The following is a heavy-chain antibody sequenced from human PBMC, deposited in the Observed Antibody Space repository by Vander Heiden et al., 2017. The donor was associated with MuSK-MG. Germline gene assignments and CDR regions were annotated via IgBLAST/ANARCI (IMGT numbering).Heavy chain of an antibody. V-gene: IGHV3-30-3*01. Sequence: GFTFSRYAMHWVRQAPGKGLEWVAVISYDGSSKYYADSVKGRFTISRDNSKNTLYLQMNSLRAEDTAVYYCASPYYDSSGRTPTFDYWGQETLVTVSS. D-gene: IGHD3-22*01. CDR3: ASPYYDSSGRTPTFDY. J-gene: IGHJ4*02. CDR2: ISYDGSSK. CDR1: GFTFSRYA.